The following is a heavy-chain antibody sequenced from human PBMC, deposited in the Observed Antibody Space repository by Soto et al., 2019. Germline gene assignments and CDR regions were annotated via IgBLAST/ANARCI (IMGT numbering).Heavy chain of an antibody. CDR2: IGGSGDGT. Sequence: LRLSCAASGFTFDGYAMSWVRQAPGKGLQWVSTIGGSGDGTYYADSVKGRFTISRDNSKNTLYLQMNSLRAEDTAVYYCGRNAIFVRGVPDEYWGQGTPVTVSS. J-gene: IGHJ4*02. CDR1: GFTFDGYA. D-gene: IGHD3-10*02. V-gene: IGHV3-23*01. CDR3: GRNAIFVRGVPDEY.